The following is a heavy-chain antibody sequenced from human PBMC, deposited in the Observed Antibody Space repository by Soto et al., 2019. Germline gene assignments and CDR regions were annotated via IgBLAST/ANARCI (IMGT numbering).Heavy chain of an antibody. V-gene: IGHV4-39*01. J-gene: IGHJ4*02. CDR1: GASISSSPYC. Sequence: QLHLQESGPGLVKPSETLSLTCTVSGASISSSPYCWGWVRQPPGKGLEFIGSIFYSGDTYYTPSLKSPVTISGDTSKNKFSLKLSSVTAADTAVYYCARLSLGDPFDYWGQGALVTVSS. CDR2: IFYSGDT. D-gene: IGHD2-21*02. CDR3: ARLSLGDPFDY.